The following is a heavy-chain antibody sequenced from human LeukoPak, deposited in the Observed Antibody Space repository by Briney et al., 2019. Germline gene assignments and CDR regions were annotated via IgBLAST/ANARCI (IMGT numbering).Heavy chain of an antibody. CDR2: IYHSGTT. Sequence: NSSETLSLTCAVSGATVSSHYWGWIRQSPGKGLEWIGHIYHSGTTKYNPSFKSRVTMSVDTPKSQFSLKLKSVTAADTALYYCCAESECGGHDYWGQGTLVTVSS. D-gene: IGHD2-21*01. CDR1: GATVSSHY. CDR3: CAESECGGHDY. J-gene: IGHJ4*02. V-gene: IGHV4-59*02.